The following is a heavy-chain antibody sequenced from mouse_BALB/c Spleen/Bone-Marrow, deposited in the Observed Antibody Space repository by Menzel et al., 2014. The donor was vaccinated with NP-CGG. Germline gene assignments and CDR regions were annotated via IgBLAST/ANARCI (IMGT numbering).Heavy chain of an antibody. CDR3: AREGYDYDWFAD. CDR2: ISGGGSYI. D-gene: IGHD2-4*01. CDR1: GFTFSSYG. J-gene: IGHJ3*01. V-gene: IGHV5-9-2*01. Sequence: EVMQVESGGDLVKPGGSLKLSCAASGFTFSSYGMSWVRQTPEKRLEWVATISGGGSYIYYADNVKGRFIISRDNAKNNLYLQVRSLRSEDTALYYCAREGYDYDWFADWGQGTLVTVSA.